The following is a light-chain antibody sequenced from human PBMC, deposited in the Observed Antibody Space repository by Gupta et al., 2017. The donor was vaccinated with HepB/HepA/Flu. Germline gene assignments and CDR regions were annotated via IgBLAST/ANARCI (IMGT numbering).Light chain of an antibody. CDR1: QSVSSYY. CDR2: ATS. V-gene: IGKV3-20*01. J-gene: IGKJ3*01. Sequence: EIVMTQSPGTLSLSPGEGATLSCRASQSVSSYYLAWFQQKSGQPPRLLIYATSNRAAGVPDRFRGSGSGTDFTLTITRLEPEDFAVYYCQQLASSPIFTFGQGTKV. CDR3: QQLASSPIFT.